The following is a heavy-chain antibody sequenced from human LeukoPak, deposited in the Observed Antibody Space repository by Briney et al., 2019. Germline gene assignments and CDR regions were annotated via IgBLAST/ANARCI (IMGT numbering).Heavy chain of an antibody. Sequence: SETLSLTCAVYGGSFSGSYWSWIRQPPGKGLERIGEINHSGSTNYNPSLKSRVTISVDTSKNQFSLKLSSATAADTAVYYCARAPISSSAFDIWGQGTMVTVSS. J-gene: IGHJ3*02. D-gene: IGHD3-3*01. CDR3: ARAPISSSAFDI. CDR1: GGSFSGSY. V-gene: IGHV4-34*01. CDR2: INHSGST.